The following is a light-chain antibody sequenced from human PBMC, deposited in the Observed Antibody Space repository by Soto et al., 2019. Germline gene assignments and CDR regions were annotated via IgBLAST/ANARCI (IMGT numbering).Light chain of an antibody. J-gene: IGKJ4*01. CDR3: QQFNVYPLT. CDR1: QGISDS. V-gene: IGKV1-9*01. Sequence: DIPLTQSPSFLSASVGDRVTITCRASQGISDSLAWYQQKPGKAPNLLIYDASTWQSGFPSRFSGSTSGTEFTLTISSLQPEDFATYYCQQFNVYPLTFGGGTKVGIK. CDR2: DAS.